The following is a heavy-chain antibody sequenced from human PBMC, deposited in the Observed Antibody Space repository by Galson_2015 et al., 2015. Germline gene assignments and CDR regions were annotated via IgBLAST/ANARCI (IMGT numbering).Heavy chain of an antibody. D-gene: IGHD3-22*01. CDR1: GYSISSGYY. CDR3: ARVKNYYDSSGYYYSDLRHDAFDI. CDR2: IYHSGST. Sequence: TLSLTFTVSGYSISSGYYWGWIRQPPGKGLEWIGSIYHSGSTYYNPSLKSRVTISVDTSKNQFSLKLSSVTAADTAVYYCARVKNYYDSSGYYYSDLRHDAFDIWGQGTMVTVSS. V-gene: IGHV4-38-2*02. J-gene: IGHJ3*02.